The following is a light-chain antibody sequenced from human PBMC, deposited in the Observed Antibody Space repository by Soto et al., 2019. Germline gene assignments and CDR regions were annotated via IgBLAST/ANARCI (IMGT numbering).Light chain of an antibody. V-gene: IGKV3-15*01. CDR2: DAS. J-gene: IGKJ4*01. Sequence: EIVLTQSPATLSVSPGDRATLSCRASQSVSSDLAWFQQKPGQAPRFLIYDASTRATGIPARFSGGGSETDFTLTISSLQSEDFAIYYCQRYNNWPLTFGGGTKVEIK. CDR3: QRYNNWPLT. CDR1: QSVSSD.